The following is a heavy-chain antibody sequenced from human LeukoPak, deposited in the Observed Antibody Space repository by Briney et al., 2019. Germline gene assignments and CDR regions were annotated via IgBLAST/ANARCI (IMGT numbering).Heavy chain of an antibody. CDR3: ARDRYGSFGESFYYYYYMDV. CDR1: GYTFTGYY. V-gene: IGHV1-46*01. D-gene: IGHD3-10*01. J-gene: IGHJ6*03. CDR2: INPSGGST. Sequence: ASVKVSCKASGYTFTGYYMHWVRQAPGQGLEWMGIINPSGGSTSYAQKFQGRVTMTRDTSTSTVYMELSSLRSEDTAVYYCARDRYGSFGESFYYYYYMDVWGKGTTVTVSS.